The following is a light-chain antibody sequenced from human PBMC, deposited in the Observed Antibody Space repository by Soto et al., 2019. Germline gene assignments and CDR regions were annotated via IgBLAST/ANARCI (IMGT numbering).Light chain of an antibody. Sequence: QSALTQPASVSGSPGQSITISCTGTSTDVGGYNYVSWYQQHPGKAPKLMIYYVSNRPSGVSNRFSGSKSGNTASLTISGVQAEDDADYYCSSYTGSSTLVVFGGGTKLTVL. CDR2: YVS. CDR3: SSYTGSSTLVV. CDR1: STDVGGYNY. J-gene: IGLJ2*01. V-gene: IGLV2-14*01.